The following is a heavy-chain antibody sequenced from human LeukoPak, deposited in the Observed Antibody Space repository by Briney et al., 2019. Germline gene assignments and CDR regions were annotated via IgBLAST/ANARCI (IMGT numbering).Heavy chain of an antibody. CDR1: GFTFSSYG. V-gene: IGHV3-23*01. CDR3: AKGVEVVITTGDYFDY. D-gene: IGHD3-22*01. Sequence: GGSLRLSCAASGFTFSSYGMSWVRQAPGKGLEWVSAISGSGGSTYYADSVKGRFTISRDNSKNTLYLQMNSLRAEDTAVYYCAKGVEVVITTGDYFDYWGQGTLVTVSS. J-gene: IGHJ4*02. CDR2: ISGSGGST.